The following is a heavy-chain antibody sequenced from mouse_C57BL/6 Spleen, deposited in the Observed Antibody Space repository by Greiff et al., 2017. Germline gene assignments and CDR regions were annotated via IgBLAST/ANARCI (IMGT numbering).Heavy chain of an antibody. CDR3: ARGDYYGSSWGWYFDV. Sequence: QVQLQQSGAELVKPGASVKMSCKASGYTFTSYWITWVKQRPGQGLEWIGDIYPGSGSTNYNEKFKSKATLTVDTSSSTAYMQLSSLTSEDSAVYYCARGDYYGSSWGWYFDVWGTGTTVTVSS. CDR1: GYTFTSYW. CDR2: IYPGSGST. D-gene: IGHD1-1*01. V-gene: IGHV1-55*01. J-gene: IGHJ1*03.